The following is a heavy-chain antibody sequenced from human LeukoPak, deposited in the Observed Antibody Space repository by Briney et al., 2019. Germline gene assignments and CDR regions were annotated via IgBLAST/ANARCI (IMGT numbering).Heavy chain of an antibody. CDR1: GFIVSSNY. J-gene: IGHJ4*02. CDR2: IHSGGNT. CDR3: VSHSDALTSYSFDY. Sequence: PGGSLRLSCAASGFIVSSNYMSWVPQAPGKGLEWVSIIHSGGNTYYADSVKGRFTVSTDNSKNTVSLQMNSLRADDTALYYCVSHSDALTSYSFDYWGQGTLVTVSS. D-gene: IGHD3-9*01. V-gene: IGHV3-53*01.